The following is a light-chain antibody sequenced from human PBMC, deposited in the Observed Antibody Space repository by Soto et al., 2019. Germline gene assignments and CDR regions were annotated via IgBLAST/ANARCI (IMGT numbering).Light chain of an antibody. CDR3: SAYASSSALI. J-gene: IGLJ2*01. Sequence: QSALTQPASVSGSPGQSITISCTGTSSDVGAYNYVSWYQQHAGKAPKLMIYEVSNRPLGVSDRFSGSKSGNTASLTVSGLQAEDEAYYYCSAYASSSALIFGGGTKVTVL. CDR2: EVS. CDR1: SSDVGAYNY. V-gene: IGLV2-14*01.